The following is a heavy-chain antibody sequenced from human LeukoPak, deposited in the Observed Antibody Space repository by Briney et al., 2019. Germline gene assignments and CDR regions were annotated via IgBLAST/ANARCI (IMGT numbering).Heavy chain of an antibody. D-gene: IGHD6-19*01. Sequence: GSLRLSWAAAGFTFSSFGMSWVRQAPGKGLEWVGYIYYSGSTNYNPSLKSRVTISVDTSKNQFPLKLSSVTAADTAVYYCARDLAGRIAVAINWFDPWGQGTLVTVSS. V-gene: IGHV4-59*01. CDR3: ARDLAGRIAVAINWFDP. CDR1: GFTFSSFG. CDR2: IYYSGST. J-gene: IGHJ5*02.